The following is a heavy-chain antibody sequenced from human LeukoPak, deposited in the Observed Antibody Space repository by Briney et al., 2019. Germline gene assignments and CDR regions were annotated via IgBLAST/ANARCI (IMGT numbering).Heavy chain of an antibody. CDR3: ARGASLYSSGWYYAY. CDR2: IYSGGST. V-gene: IGHV3-66*02. D-gene: IGHD6-19*01. CDR1: GFNVNNNY. J-gene: IGHJ4*02. Sequence: GGSLRLSCAASGFNVNNNYMSWVRQAPGRGLEWVSVIYSGGSTYYADSVKGRCTISRDNSKNALYLQMNSLKAEDTAVYYCARGASLYSSGWYYAYWGQGTLVTVSS.